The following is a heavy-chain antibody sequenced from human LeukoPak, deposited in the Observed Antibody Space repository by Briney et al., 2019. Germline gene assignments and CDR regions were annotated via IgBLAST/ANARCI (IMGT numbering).Heavy chain of an antibody. J-gene: IGHJ6*02. CDR1: GGSISSYY. CDR2: IYYSVST. D-gene: IGHD3-22*01. V-gene: IGHV4-59*08. CDR3: ARWGWYYDYGMDV. Sequence: SETLSLTCTVSGGSISSYYWSWIRQPPGKGLEWIGYIYYSVSTNYNPSLKSRVTISVDTSKNQFSLKLSSVTAADTAVYYCARWGWYYDYGMDVWGQGTTVTVSS.